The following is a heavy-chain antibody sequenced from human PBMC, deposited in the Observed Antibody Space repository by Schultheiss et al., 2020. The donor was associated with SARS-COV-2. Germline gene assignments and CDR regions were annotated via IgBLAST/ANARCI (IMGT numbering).Heavy chain of an antibody. CDR3: ARSKKWELLPDY. CDR1: GGSISSYY. J-gene: IGHJ4*02. D-gene: IGHD1-26*01. Sequence: SQTLSLTCTVSGGSISSYYWSWIRQPAGKGLEWIGRIYTSGSTNYNPSLKSRVTMSVDRSKNQFSLKLSSVTAADTAVYYCARSKKWELLPDYWGQGTLVTVSS. V-gene: IGHV4-4*07. CDR2: IYTSGST.